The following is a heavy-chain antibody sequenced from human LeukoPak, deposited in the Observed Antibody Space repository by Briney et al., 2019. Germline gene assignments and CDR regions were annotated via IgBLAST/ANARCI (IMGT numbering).Heavy chain of an antibody. D-gene: IGHD4-17*01. CDR2: ISGSGSST. CDR1: GFTFSSSA. Sequence: GGSLRLSCAASGFTFSSSAMSWVRQAPGKGLEWVSAISGSGSSTYYADSVKGRFTISRDNSKNTLYLQMNSLRAEDTAVFYCAKGIYYDYGDYFDYWGQGTLVTVSS. V-gene: IGHV3-23*01. J-gene: IGHJ4*02. CDR3: AKGIYYDYGDYFDY.